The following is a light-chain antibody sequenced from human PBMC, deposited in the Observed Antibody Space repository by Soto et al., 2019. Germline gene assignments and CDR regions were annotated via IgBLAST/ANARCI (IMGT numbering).Light chain of an antibody. J-gene: IGKJ2*01. CDR1: QSISNF. V-gene: IGKV1-39*01. CDR2: AAS. CDR3: QQSYTTPYT. Sequence: DIQMTQSPSSLSASVGDRVTITCRASQSISNFLNWYQQKPGKAPELLIYAASSRHSGVPSRFSGSGSGTNFTLTISSLQPEDFATYSCQQSYTTPYTFGQGTKLEIK.